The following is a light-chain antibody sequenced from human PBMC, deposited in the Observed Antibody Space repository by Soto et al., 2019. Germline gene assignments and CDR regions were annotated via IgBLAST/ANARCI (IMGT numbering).Light chain of an antibody. CDR3: QQYGSSPLT. Sequence: EIVLTQSPATLYLSPGERATLSCRASQSVTSSYLAWYQQKPGQAPRLLLYGASSRATGIPDRFRGVGSGTDFTLTISRLEPEDSAVYYCQQYGSSPLTFGGGTKVEI. J-gene: IGKJ4*01. CDR2: GAS. CDR1: QSVTSSY. V-gene: IGKV3-20*01.